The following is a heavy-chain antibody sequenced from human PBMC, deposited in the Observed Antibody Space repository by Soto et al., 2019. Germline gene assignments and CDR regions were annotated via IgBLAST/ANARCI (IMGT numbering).Heavy chain of an antibody. Sequence: GGSLRLSCAASEFTFSNYAMSWVRQAPGKGLEWVSSISDNGGTTYYADSVKGRFTISRDNSKNTLYLQMNSLRAEDTAVYYYARDLSSMVTPDYWGQGTLVTVSS. V-gene: IGHV3-23*01. D-gene: IGHD5-18*01. CDR1: EFTFSNYA. J-gene: IGHJ4*02. CDR3: ARDLSSMVTPDY. CDR2: ISDNGGTT.